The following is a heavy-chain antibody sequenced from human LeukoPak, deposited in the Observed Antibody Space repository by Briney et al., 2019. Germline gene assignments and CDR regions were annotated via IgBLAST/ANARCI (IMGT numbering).Heavy chain of an antibody. CDR2: INPSGDST. V-gene: IGHV1-46*01. Sequence: ASVKLSCKASGYTFTNYYMHWVRQAPGQGLEWMGVINPSGDSTRYEQKFQDRVTMTRETSTRTVYMELSSLRSEGTAVYYCARGYSSSYRSDYGGQGTLVTVSS. CDR3: ARGYSSSYRSDY. J-gene: IGHJ4*02. CDR1: GYTFTNYY. D-gene: IGHD6-19*01.